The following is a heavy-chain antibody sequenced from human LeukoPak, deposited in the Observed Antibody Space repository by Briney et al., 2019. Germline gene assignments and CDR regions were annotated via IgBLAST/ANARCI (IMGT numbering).Heavy chain of an antibody. J-gene: IGHJ4*02. V-gene: IGHV3-7*01. D-gene: IGHD4-17*01. Sequence: GSLRLSCAAPGFTFSCHWTSWVRPAPGEGLEWVANIKQDGSEKYYVDSVKGRFTISRDNARNSLYLQMNSLRAEDTAVYYCARVPDYGDYYDYWGQGTLVTVSS. CDR1: GFTFSCHW. CDR2: IKQDGSEK. CDR3: ARVPDYGDYYDY.